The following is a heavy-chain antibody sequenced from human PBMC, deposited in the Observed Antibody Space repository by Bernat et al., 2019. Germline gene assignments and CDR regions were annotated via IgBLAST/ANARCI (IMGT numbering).Heavy chain of an antibody. Sequence: EVRLVESGGGLVQPGGSLRLSCAASGFTFSSYAMSWVRQAPGKGLEWVSAISGSGGSTYYADSVKGRFTISRDNSKNTLYLQMNSLRAEDTAVYYCAKDWAEYSGYDTFLGYWGQGTLVTVSS. CDR1: GFTFSSYA. J-gene: IGHJ4*02. V-gene: IGHV3-23*04. CDR2: ISGSGGST. CDR3: AKDWAEYSGYDTFLGY. D-gene: IGHD5-12*01.